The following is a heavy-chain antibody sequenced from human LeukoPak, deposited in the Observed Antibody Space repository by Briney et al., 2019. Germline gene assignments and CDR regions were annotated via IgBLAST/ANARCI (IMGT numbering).Heavy chain of an antibody. D-gene: IGHD3-9*01. CDR3: ANLHYDILTGYIYYFDY. CDR2: ISSSSDYI. Sequence: PGGSLRLSCAAPGFTFGSYNMNWVRKAPGKGLEGVSSISSSSDYIYYADSVKGRFTISRDNSKNTLYLQMNSLRAEDTAVYYCANLHYDILTGYIYYFDYWGQGTLVTVSS. V-gene: IGHV3-21*04. J-gene: IGHJ4*02. CDR1: GFTFGSYN.